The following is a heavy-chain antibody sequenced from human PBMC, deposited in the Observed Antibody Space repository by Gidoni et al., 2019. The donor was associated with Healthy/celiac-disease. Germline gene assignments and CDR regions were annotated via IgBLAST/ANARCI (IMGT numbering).Heavy chain of an antibody. J-gene: IGHJ4*02. V-gene: IGHV3-23*01. CDR2: ISGSGGST. CDR3: AKDAWPLVTMIVVGN. D-gene: IGHD3-22*01. Sequence: EVQLLESGGGLVQPGGSLRLSCAASGFTFSSYAMSWVRQAPGKGLEWVSAISGSGGSTYYADSVKGRFTSSRDNSKNTLYMQMNSLRAEDTAVYYCAKDAWPLVTMIVVGNWGQGTLVTVSS. CDR1: GFTFSSYA.